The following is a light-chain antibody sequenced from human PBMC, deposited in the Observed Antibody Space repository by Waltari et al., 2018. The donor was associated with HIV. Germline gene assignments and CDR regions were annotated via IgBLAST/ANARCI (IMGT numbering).Light chain of an antibody. CDR3: TSYSYSHHFA. CDR2: RGT. CDR1: DRELGFSNF. V-gene: IGLV2-14*01. J-gene: IGLJ3*02. Sequence: QSVLTQPASVSGSPAQSISISCTGTDRELGFSNFVSWYQHLPGKAPRLIIYRGTARASGISSRFSASKSGNTASLSISGLQLEDEGDYYCTSYSYSHHFAFGGGTTLTVL.